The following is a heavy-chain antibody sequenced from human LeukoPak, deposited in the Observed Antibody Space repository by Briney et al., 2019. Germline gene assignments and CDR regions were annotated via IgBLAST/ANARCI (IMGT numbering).Heavy chain of an antibody. CDR3: ARHGVMGGFDY. Sequence: SETLSLTCAVYGGSFSGYYWSWIRQPPGKGLEWIGEINHSGSTNYNPSLKSRVTISVDTSKNQFSLKLSSVTAADTAVYYCARHGVMGGFDYWGQGTLVTVSS. CDR1: GGSFSGYY. J-gene: IGHJ4*02. V-gene: IGHV4-34*01. CDR2: INHSGST. D-gene: IGHD2-8*01.